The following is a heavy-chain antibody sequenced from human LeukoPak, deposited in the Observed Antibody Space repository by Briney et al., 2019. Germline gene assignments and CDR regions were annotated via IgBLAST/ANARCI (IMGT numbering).Heavy chain of an antibody. CDR3: ARGTGVVAESFDY. CDR1: GDSVSSNSAA. V-gene: IGHV6-1*01. Sequence: SQTLSLTCAISGDSVSSNSAAWNWNRQSPSRGLEWLGRTYYRSKWYNDYAVSVKSRITINPDTSKNQFSLQLNSVTPEDTAVYYCARGTGVVAESFDYWGQGTLVTVSS. J-gene: IGHJ4*02. D-gene: IGHD5-12*01. CDR2: TYYRSKWYN.